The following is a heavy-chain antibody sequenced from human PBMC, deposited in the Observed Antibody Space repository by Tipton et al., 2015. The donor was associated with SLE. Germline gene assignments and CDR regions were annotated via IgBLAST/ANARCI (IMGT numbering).Heavy chain of an antibody. V-gene: IGHV4-59*01. Sequence: LRLSCTVSDGSISSYYWSWIRQPPGKGPEWIGYLYYSGNTNYNPSLMSRLTISLDTSKNQFSLKLSSVTAADTAVYYCAGKDRRGYSDNDWWYFDIWGRGTLVTVSS. CDR2: LYYSGNT. D-gene: IGHD5-12*01. J-gene: IGHJ2*01. CDR3: AGKDRRGYSDNDWWYFDI. CDR1: DGSISSYY.